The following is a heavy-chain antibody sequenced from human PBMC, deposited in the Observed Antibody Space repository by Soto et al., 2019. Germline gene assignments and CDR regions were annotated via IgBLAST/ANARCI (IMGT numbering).Heavy chain of an antibody. D-gene: IGHD3-9*01. CDR3: ARLGRYFDWLPYGMDV. CDR2: INPNSGGT. V-gene: IGHV1-2*02. J-gene: IGHJ6*02. Sequence: SVKVSCKASGYTFTGYYMHWVRQAPGQGLEWMGWINPNSGGTNYAQKFQGRVTMTRDTSISTAYMELSRLRSDDTAVYYCARLGRYFDWLPYGMDVWGQGTTVTVSS. CDR1: GYTFTGYY.